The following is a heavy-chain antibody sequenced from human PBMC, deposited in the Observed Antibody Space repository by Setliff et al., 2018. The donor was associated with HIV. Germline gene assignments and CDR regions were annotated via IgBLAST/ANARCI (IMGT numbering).Heavy chain of an antibody. J-gene: IGHJ6*02. CDR2: IIPIFGTA. CDR1: GPTFSNHA. Sequence: PAKLSCKAPGPTFSNHATSWVRQAPGQGLEWMGGIIPIFGTANYAQKFQGRVTITADESTSTAYMELSSLSSEDTAMYYCARDRGYGERRGGRDYYYGMDVWGQGTTVTVS. CDR3: ARDRGYGERRGGRDYYYGMDV. D-gene: IGHD4-17*01. V-gene: IGHV1-69*01.